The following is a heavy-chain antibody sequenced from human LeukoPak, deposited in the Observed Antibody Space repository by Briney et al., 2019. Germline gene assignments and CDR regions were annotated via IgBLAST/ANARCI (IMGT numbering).Heavy chain of an antibody. V-gene: IGHV3-23*01. CDR1: GITLSNYG. D-gene: IGHD3-10*01. CDR2: ISDSGGRT. J-gene: IGHJ4*02. Sequence: GGSLRLSCAVSGITLSNYGMSWVRQAPGNGLEWVAGISDSGGRTNYADSVKGRFTISRDNSKNTLYLQMNSLRAEDTAVYYCAKGDYYGPLDYWGQGTLVTVSS. CDR3: AKGDYYGPLDY.